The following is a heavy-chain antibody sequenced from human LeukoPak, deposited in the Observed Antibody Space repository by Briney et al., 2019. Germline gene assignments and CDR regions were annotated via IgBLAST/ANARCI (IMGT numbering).Heavy chain of an antibody. CDR3: AKQDDRISVAGNWFDP. Sequence: GGFLRLSCAASGFTFSSYAMSWVRQAPGKGLEWVSAISGSGGSTYYADSVKGRFTISRDNSKNTLYLQMNSLRAEDTAVYYCAKQDDRISVAGNWFDPWGQGTLVTVSS. CDR2: ISGSGGST. J-gene: IGHJ5*02. CDR1: GFTFSSYA. V-gene: IGHV3-23*01. D-gene: IGHD6-19*01.